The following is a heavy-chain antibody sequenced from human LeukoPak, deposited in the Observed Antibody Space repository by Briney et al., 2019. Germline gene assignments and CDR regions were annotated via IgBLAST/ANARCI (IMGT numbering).Heavy chain of an antibody. D-gene: IGHD2-2*02. Sequence: PGGSLRLSCAASGFTFSTYNMNWVRQAPGKGLEWVSSISSSSSYIYYADSVKGRFTISRDNAKNSLYLQMNSLRAEDTAVYYCARDYSSTSCYTGRCWGQGTLVTVSS. CDR2: ISSSSSYI. V-gene: IGHV3-21*01. J-gene: IGHJ4*02. CDR1: GFTFSTYN. CDR3: ARDYSSTSCYTGRC.